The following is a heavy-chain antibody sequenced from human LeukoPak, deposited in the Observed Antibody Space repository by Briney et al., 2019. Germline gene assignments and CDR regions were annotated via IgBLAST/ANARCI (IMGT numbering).Heavy chain of an antibody. CDR2: IIPMFRTP. Sequence: SVKVSCKASGGTFSSYAISWVRQAPEQGLEWMGGIIPMFRTPKYAQKFQGRVTITPDEFTSTEYMELSSLGPEDTAVYYGASGDYCSNTSCYNGAFDIWGQGTMVTVSS. D-gene: IGHD2-2*01. CDR3: ASGDYCSNTSCYNGAFDI. V-gene: IGHV1-69*01. J-gene: IGHJ3*02. CDR1: GGTFSSYA.